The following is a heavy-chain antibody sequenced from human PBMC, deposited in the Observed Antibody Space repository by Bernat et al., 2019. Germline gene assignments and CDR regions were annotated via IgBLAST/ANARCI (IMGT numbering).Heavy chain of an antibody. Sequence: QVQLQQSGPGLVKPSQTLSLTCAISGDSVSSNSAAWNWIRQSPSRGLEWLGRTYYRSKWYNDYAVSVKSRITPHTSTPKHQSTLQLTSVTPAATAVYYCARDPYSSFSFDYWGQGNLVTVSS. CDR2: TYYRSKWYN. V-gene: IGHV6-1*01. CDR3: ARDPYSSFSFDY. J-gene: IGHJ4*02. D-gene: IGHD6-6*01. CDR1: GDSVSSNSAA.